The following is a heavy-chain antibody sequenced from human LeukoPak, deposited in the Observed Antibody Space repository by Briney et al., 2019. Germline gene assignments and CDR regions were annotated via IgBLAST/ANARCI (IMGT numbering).Heavy chain of an antibody. D-gene: IGHD6-13*01. Sequence: GGSLRLSCAASGFTFDDYAMHWVRQAPGKGLEWVSGISWSSGSIGYADSVKGRFTISRDNAKNSLYLQMNSLRAEDTALYYCAKAIAAPYYYGMDVWGQGTTVTVSS. J-gene: IGHJ6*02. CDR1: GFTFDDYA. CDR3: AKAIAAPYYYGMDV. CDR2: ISWSSGSI. V-gene: IGHV3-9*01.